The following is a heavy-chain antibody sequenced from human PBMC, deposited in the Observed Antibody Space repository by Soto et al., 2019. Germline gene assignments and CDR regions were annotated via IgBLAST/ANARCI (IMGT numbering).Heavy chain of an antibody. CDR1: GGTFSSYT. J-gene: IGHJ6*02. Sequence: QVQLVQSGAEVKKPGSSVKVSCKASGGTFSSYTISWVRQAPGQGLEWMGRIIPILGIANYAQKFQGRVTITADKSTSTAYMELSSLRSEDTAVYYCARGTAVAYYYYYGMDVWGQGTTVTVSS. CDR3: ARGTAVAYYYYYGMDV. D-gene: IGHD6-19*01. CDR2: IIPILGIA. V-gene: IGHV1-69*02.